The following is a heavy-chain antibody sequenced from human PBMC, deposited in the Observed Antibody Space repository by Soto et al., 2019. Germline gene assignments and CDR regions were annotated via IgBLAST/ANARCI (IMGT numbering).Heavy chain of an antibody. CDR3: ARDGTWNHNLDD. CDR2: IWYDGSNK. V-gene: IGHV3-33*01. CDR1: GFTFRSYG. Sequence: QVQLVESGGGVVQPGRSLILSCAASGFTFRSYGMHWVRHAPGNGLEWVSVIWYDGSNKYYADSVKGRFTISRDNSKNTLYLQMNSRRAEDTAVYYYARDGTWNHNLDDWGQGPLVTVSS. D-gene: IGHD1-1*01. J-gene: IGHJ4*02.